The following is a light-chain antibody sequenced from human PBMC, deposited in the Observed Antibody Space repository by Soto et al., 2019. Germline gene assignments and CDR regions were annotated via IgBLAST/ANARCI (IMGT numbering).Light chain of an antibody. J-gene: IGKJ4*01. CDR3: HQYNNWPPRDT. Sequence: EIVMTQSPATLSVSPGERATLSCRASQSVSSNLAWYQQKPGQAPRLLIYGASIRATGIPARFSCSGSGTEFTLTISSLQSEDFAVYYCHQYNNWPPRDTFGGGTKVEIK. CDR2: GAS. V-gene: IGKV3D-15*01. CDR1: QSVSSN.